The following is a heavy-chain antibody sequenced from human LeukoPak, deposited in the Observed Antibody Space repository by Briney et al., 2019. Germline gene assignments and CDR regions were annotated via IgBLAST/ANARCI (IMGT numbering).Heavy chain of an antibody. J-gene: IGHJ4*02. Sequence: SQTLSLTCAISGDSVSSKDAAWNWIRQSPSRGLEWLGRTYYRSKWYNDYALSVKSRITVNADTSRNQFSLQLRSVTPEDTAVYYCALTQWGYFGFWGQGILVTVSS. V-gene: IGHV6-1*01. D-gene: IGHD2-15*01. CDR2: TYYRSKWYN. CDR1: GDSVSSKDAA. CDR3: ALTQWGYFGF.